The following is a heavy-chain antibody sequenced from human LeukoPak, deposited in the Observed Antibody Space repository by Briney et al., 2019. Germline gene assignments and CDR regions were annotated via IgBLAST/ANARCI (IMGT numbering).Heavy chain of an antibody. CDR2: IRDSGGDT. CDR1: GFTFSSYA. CDR3: AKEGFSYWYFDL. J-gene: IGHJ2*01. D-gene: IGHD2/OR15-2a*01. Sequence: GGSLRLSCAASGFTFSSYAMTWVRQAPGNGLEWVSAIRDSGGDTNYAESVKGRFTISRDNSKSTLYLQMNSLRAEDTAVYYCAKEGFSYWYFDLWGRGTLVTVSS. V-gene: IGHV3-23*01.